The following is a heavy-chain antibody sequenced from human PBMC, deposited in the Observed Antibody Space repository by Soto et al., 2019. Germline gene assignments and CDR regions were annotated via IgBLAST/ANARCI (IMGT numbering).Heavy chain of an antibody. V-gene: IGHV1-8*02. D-gene: IGHD1-26*01. J-gene: IGHJ5*02. CDR1: GGTFSSYA. Sequence: QVQLVQSGAEVKKPGSSVKVSCKASGGTFSSYAISWVRQAPGQGLEWMGWMNPNSGNTGYAQKFQGKVTMTRNTAISTAYMELSSLRSEDTAVYYCERGERRVGWFDPWGEGTLVTVSS. CDR3: ERGERRVGWFDP. CDR2: MNPNSGNT.